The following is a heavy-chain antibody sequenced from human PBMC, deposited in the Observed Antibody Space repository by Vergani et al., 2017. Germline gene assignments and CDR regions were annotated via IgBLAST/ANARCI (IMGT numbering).Heavy chain of an antibody. Sequence: QVQLVQSGAEVKKPGASVKVSCKASGYTFTSYAMHWVRQAPGQRLEWMGWINPGNGNTKYSQKFQGRVTITRDTSGSTAYMELSSLRSEDTAVYYCARAPVRIGSPGVTRGRDVWGQGTTVTVSS. CDR3: ARAPVRIGSPGVTRGRDV. J-gene: IGHJ6*02. D-gene: IGHD5-18*01. V-gene: IGHV1-3*01. CDR2: INPGNGNT. CDR1: GYTFTSYA.